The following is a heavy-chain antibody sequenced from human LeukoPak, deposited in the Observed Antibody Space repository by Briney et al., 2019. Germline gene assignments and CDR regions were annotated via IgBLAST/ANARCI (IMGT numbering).Heavy chain of an antibody. Sequence: SETLSLTCTVAGASVTSSNYFWAWLRQPPGKGLEWIGSFLYGGNTNYNPSLKSRATISVDTSKKAFSLSLSSVTAADTALYYCARQRFWISYPFDFWGPGILVTVSS. CDR2: FLYGGNT. CDR1: GASVTSSNYF. J-gene: IGHJ4*02. CDR3: ARQRFWISYPFDF. D-gene: IGHD3-3*01. V-gene: IGHV4-39*01.